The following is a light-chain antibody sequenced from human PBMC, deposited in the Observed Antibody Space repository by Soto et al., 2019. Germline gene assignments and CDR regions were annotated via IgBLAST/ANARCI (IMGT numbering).Light chain of an antibody. Sequence: EIVLTQSPSTLSLSPGERATLSCRASQSVNNNYLAWYQQKRGQAPRLLVYVASTRATGIPDRFSGSVSGTDCALTISRLETKDSAVYSCQQYGRSLTFGGGTKVKIK. CDR1: QSVNNNY. CDR3: QQYGRSLT. J-gene: IGKJ4*01. CDR2: VAS. V-gene: IGKV3-20*01.